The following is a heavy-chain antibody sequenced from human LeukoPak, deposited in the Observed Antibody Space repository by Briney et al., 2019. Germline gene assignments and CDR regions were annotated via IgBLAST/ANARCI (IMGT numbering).Heavy chain of an antibody. D-gene: IGHD2-15*01. V-gene: IGHV1-69*13. CDR2: IIPIFGTA. CDR3: ARGSEDAFDI. CDR1: GGTFSSYA. Sequence: GASVKVSCKASGGTFSSYAISWVRQAPGQGLEWMGGIIPIFGTANYAQKFQGRVTITADESTSTAYMEQSSLRSEDTAVYYCARGSEDAFDIWGQGTMVTVSS. J-gene: IGHJ3*02.